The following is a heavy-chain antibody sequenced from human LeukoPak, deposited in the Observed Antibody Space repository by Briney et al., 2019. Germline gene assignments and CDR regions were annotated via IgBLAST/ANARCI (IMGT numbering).Heavy chain of an antibody. Sequence: ASVKVSCTASGYIFTSSGISWVRQAPGQGLEWMGWISAYNGYTNYAQMFQDRVTMTTDTSTTTAYMELRSLRSDDTAVYYCARSKGPYYYDRSGYRDYWGQGTLVTVSS. V-gene: IGHV1-18*01. J-gene: IGHJ4*02. CDR2: ISAYNGYT. D-gene: IGHD3-22*01. CDR3: ARSKGPYYYDRSGYRDY. CDR1: GYIFTSSG.